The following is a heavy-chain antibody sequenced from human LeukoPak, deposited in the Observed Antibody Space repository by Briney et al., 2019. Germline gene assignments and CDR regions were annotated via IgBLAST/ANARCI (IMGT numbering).Heavy chain of an antibody. Sequence: PSETLSLTCTVSGGSISSYYWSWIRQPPGKGLEWIGYIYYSGSTNYNPSLKSRVTISVDTSKNQFSLKLSSVTAADTAVYYCARIPGRGITMVRGVIRPGGYFDYWGQGTLVTVSS. V-gene: IGHV4-59*08. D-gene: IGHD3-10*01. J-gene: IGHJ4*02. CDR1: GGSISSYY. CDR2: IYYSGST. CDR3: ARIPGRGITMVRGVIRPGGYFDY.